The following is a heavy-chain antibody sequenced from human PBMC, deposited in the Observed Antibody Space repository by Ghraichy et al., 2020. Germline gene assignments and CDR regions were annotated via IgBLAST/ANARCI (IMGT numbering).Heavy chain of an antibody. V-gene: IGHV3-21*01. Sequence: GGSLRLSCAASGFTFSSYSMNWVRQAPGKGLEWVSSISSSSSYIYYADSVKGRFTISSDNAKNSLYLQMNSLRAEDTAVYYCARPSKLLRSTMYYFDYWGQGTRVTVSS. CDR1: GFTFSSYS. D-gene: IGHD3-10*02. CDR3: ARPSKLLRSTMYYFDY. J-gene: IGHJ4*02. CDR2: ISSSSSYI.